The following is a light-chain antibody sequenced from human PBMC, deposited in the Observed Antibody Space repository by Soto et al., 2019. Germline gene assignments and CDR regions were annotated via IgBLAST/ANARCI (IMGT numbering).Light chain of an antibody. CDR3: QQHQTYST. V-gene: IGKV3-15*01. Sequence: VMTQSPATLSVSPGERATLSCRASQNLRSSLAWYQQKPGQAPRLLIYGASTRATGIPARFSGSGSGTEFTLTISSLQPDDFATYYCQQHQTYSTFGQGTKVDIK. CDR2: GAS. J-gene: IGKJ1*01. CDR1: QNLRSS.